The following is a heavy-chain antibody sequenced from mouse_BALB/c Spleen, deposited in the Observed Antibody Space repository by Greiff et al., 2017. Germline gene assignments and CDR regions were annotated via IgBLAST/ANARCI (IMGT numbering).Heavy chain of an antibody. Sequence: EVNVVESGGGLVKPGGSLKLSCAASGFTFSSYAMSWVRQTPEKRLEWVASISSGGSTYYPDSVKGRFTISRDNARNILYLQMSSLRSEDTAMYYCARDIRYGSSYWYFDVWGAGTTVTVSS. D-gene: IGHD1-1*01. CDR2: ISSGGST. V-gene: IGHV5-6-5*01. J-gene: IGHJ1*01. CDR3: ARDIRYGSSYWYFDV. CDR1: GFTFSSYA.